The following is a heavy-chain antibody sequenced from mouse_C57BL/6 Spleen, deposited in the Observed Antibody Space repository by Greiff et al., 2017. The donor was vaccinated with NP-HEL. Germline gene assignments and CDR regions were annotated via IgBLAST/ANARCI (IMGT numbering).Heavy chain of an antibody. V-gene: IGHV5-17*01. CDR2: ISSGSSTI. D-gene: IGHD4-1*01. J-gene: IGHJ4*01. CDR1: GFTFSDYG. Sequence: EVKLVESGGGLVKPGGSLKLSCAASGFTFSDYGMHWVRQAPEKGLEWVAYISSGSSTIYYADTVKGRFTISRDNAKNTLFLQMTSLRSEDTAMYYCANTGSYYAMDYWGQGTSVTVSS. CDR3: ANTGSYYAMDY.